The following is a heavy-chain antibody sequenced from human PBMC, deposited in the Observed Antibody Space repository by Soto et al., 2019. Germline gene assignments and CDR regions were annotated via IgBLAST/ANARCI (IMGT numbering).Heavy chain of an antibody. V-gene: IGHV4-4*07. CDR3: ARTVGAAYYFDF. CDR1: GDSMTKYY. J-gene: IGHJ4*02. D-gene: IGHD1-26*01. Sequence: QVQLQESGPGLVKPSETLSLTCTVSGDSMTKYYWRWIRQPAGQGLEWIGRIYTSGSTNSNPSLKSRVTTSIDTSNNHFSLKLKSVTAADTAVYYCARTVGAAYYFDFWGQGALVTVSS. CDR2: IYTSGST.